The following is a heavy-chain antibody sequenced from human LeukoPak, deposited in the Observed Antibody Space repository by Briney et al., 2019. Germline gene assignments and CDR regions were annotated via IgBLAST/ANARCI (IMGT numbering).Heavy chain of an antibody. CDR3: ARGTFSFDP. D-gene: IGHD3-16*01. J-gene: IGHJ5*02. CDR1: GGSISSYY. Sequence: SETLSLTCTVSGGSISSYYWSWIRQPPGKGLEWIGSIYYSGSTHYSPSLKSRVTISVDTSKNQFSLKLSSVTAADTAVYYCARGTFSFDPWGQGTLVTVSS. CDR2: IYYSGST. V-gene: IGHV4-39*07.